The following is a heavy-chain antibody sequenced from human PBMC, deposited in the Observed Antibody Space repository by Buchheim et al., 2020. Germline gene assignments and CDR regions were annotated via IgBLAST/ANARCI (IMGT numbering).Heavy chain of an antibody. D-gene: IGHD3-22*01. CDR2: IKQDGSEK. Sequence: EVQLVESGGGLVQPGGSLRLSCAASGFTFSSYWMSWVRQAPGKGLEWVANIKQDGSEKYYVDSVKGRFTISRDNAKNSLYLQMNGLRAEDTAVYYCARVIHYYDSSGYYYYYGMDVWGQGTT. V-gene: IGHV3-7*01. CDR1: GFTFSSYW. J-gene: IGHJ6*02. CDR3: ARVIHYYDSSGYYYYYGMDV.